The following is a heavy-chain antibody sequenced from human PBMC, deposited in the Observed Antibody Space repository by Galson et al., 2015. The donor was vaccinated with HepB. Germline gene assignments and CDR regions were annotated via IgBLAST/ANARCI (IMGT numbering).Heavy chain of an antibody. Sequence: SLRLSCAASGFTFSSYGMHWVRQAPGKGLEWVAVISYDGSNKYYADSVKGRFTISRDNSKNTLYLQMNSLRAEDTAVYYCAKVWDYDSSGYYPDYWGQGTLVTVSS. J-gene: IGHJ4*02. D-gene: IGHD3-22*01. V-gene: IGHV3-30*18. CDR3: AKVWDYDSSGYYPDY. CDR1: GFTFSSYG. CDR2: ISYDGSNK.